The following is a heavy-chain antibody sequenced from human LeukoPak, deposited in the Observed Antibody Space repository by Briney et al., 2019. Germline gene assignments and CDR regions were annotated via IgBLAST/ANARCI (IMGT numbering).Heavy chain of an antibody. CDR3: TAGTGRSDFDY. CDR2: IKRKGDDGTI. CDR1: GFTFSNAW. Sequence: GGSLRLSCAAPGFTFSNAWMSWVRQAPGRGLEWVGRIKRKGDDGTIDYAAPVKGRLSISRDDSKNTLYLQMNSLESEDTAVYYCTAGTGRSDFDYWGQGTLVTVSS. J-gene: IGHJ4*02. D-gene: IGHD3/OR15-3a*01. V-gene: IGHV3-15*01.